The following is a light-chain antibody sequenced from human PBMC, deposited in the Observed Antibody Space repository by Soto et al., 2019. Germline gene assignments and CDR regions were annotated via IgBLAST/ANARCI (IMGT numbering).Light chain of an antibody. Sequence: DIVMTQSPATLSVSPGERATLSCGASQSINTNLAWYQQKPGQAPRLLIYGASTRATVIPARFSGSGSGTEFTLTISGLQADDFAVYYCQQYHHWPPKVTFGPGTRVDI. CDR3: QQYHHWPPKVT. CDR1: QSINTN. CDR2: GAS. J-gene: IGKJ3*01. V-gene: IGKV3-15*01.